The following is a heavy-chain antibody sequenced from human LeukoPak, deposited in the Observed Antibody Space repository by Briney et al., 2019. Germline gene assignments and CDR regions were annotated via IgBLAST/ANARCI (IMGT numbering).Heavy chain of an antibody. V-gene: IGHV3-21*01. D-gene: IGHD3-22*01. J-gene: IGHJ5*02. CDR2: ISGSSSYI. Sequence: GGSLRLSCAASGFTFSNYNMNWVRQAPGQGLQWVSSISGSSSYIYYADSVKGRFTISRDNAKNSLYLQMNSLGAEDTAIYYCARFPTLGSSGYYEHEDTASTPWGQGTLVTVSS. CDR3: ARFPTLGSSGYYEHEDTASTP. CDR1: GFTFSNYN.